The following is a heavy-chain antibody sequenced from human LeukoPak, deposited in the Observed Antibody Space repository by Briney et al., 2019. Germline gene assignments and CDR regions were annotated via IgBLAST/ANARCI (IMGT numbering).Heavy chain of an antibody. Sequence: GGSLRLSCAASGFTFSSYWMHWVRQAPGKGLVWVSRINSDGSSTTYADSVKGRFTISRDNATNTLYLQMNRLRAEDTAVYYCARDENYCDSSGYYDYWGQGTLVTVSS. D-gene: IGHD3-22*01. CDR2: INSDGSST. V-gene: IGHV3-74*01. CDR3: ARDENYCDSSGYYDY. CDR1: GFTFSSYW. J-gene: IGHJ4*02.